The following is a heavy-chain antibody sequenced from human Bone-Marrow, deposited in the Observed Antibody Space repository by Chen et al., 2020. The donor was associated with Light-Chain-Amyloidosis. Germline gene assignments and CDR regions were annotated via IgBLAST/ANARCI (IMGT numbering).Heavy chain of an antibody. CDR2: ITTSANTI. CDR1: GFTFRTST. J-gene: IGHJ4*02. CDR3: ARRGGGQLLRQYFDS. D-gene: IGHD3-16*01. V-gene: IGHV3-48*02. Sequence: EVQLVQSGGGLVQPGGSLRLSCAVSGFTFRTSTINWVRQAPGKGLEWIAVITTSANTIYYADSVTGRFTISRDSARNSLYLEMTSLRDEDTAIYYCARRGGGQLLRQYFDSWGQGTLVTVSS.